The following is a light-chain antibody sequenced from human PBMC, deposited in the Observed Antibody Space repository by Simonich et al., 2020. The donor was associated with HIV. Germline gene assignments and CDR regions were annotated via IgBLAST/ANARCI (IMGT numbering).Light chain of an antibody. J-gene: IGLJ3*02. V-gene: IGLV2-23*01. CDR3: CSYAGSSTWV. CDR2: EGN. Sequence: QSALTQPASVSGSPGQSITISCTGTSSDVGSSNLVTWYQQHPGKAPKLMIYEGNKRPSGVSKRFSGSKSGNMASLTISGLQAEDEADYYCCSYAGSSTWVFGGGTKLTVL. CDR1: SSDVGSSNL.